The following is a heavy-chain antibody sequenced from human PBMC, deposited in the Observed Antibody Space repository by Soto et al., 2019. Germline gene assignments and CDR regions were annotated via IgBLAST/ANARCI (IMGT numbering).Heavy chain of an antibody. CDR2: ISGGTT. D-gene: IGHD1-26*01. CDR1: GSTFSSDV. V-gene: IGHV3-23*01. J-gene: IGHJ6*02. CDR3: ATRXRVTSGSSHFYGTDV. Sequence: EVQLLESGGGLVQPGGSLRLSCVASGSTFSSDVMSWVRQAPGKGLEWVSGISGGTTYYADSVQGRFTISRDDFKNTLFLQMNSLRAEDTAVYRCATRXRVTSGSSHFYGTDVWGQGTTVTVSS.